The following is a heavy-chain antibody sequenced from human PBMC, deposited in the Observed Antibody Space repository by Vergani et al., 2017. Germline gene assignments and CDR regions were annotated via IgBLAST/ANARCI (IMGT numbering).Heavy chain of an antibody. CDR3: AKGLATITDPNDY. D-gene: IGHD5-24*01. V-gene: IGHV3-23*04. CDR2: ISGSGGST. Sequence: VQLVESGGGVVQPGRSLRLSCAASGFTFSSYGMHWVRQAPGKGLEWVSAISGSGGSTYYADSVKGRFTISRDNSKNTLYLQMNSLRAEDTAVYYCAKGLATITDPNDYWGQGTLVTVSS. J-gene: IGHJ4*02. CDR1: GFTFSSYG.